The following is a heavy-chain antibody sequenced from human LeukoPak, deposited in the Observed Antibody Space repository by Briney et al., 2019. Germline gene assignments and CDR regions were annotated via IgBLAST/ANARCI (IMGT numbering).Heavy chain of an antibody. Sequence: GASVKVSCKASGYTFTSYGISWVRQAPGQGLEWMGWISAYNGNTNYAQKFQGRVILTTDTSTSTVYVELRSLRSDDTAVYYCARDGNGPADYWGQGTLVTVSS. CDR2: ISAYNGNT. D-gene: IGHD2-8*01. V-gene: IGHV1-18*01. CDR3: ARDGNGPADY. CDR1: GYTFTSYG. J-gene: IGHJ4*02.